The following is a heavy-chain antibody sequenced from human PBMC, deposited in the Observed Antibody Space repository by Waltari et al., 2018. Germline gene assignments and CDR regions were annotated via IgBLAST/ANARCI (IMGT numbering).Heavy chain of an antibody. CDR3: AREVVPAAKIVVNWFDP. CDR1: GYSFTNYA. J-gene: IGHJ5*02. V-gene: IGHV7-4-1*02. D-gene: IGHD2-2*01. Sequence: QVQLVQSGSEWKKPGASVKVSCKAYGYSFTNYAINWVRQAPGQGLELMGWITTNTEKQTYTQGFTRRFVFSLDTSVSTAYLQINDLKAEDTAIYYCAREVVPAAKIVVNWFDPWGQGTQVTVSS. CDR2: ITTNTEKQ.